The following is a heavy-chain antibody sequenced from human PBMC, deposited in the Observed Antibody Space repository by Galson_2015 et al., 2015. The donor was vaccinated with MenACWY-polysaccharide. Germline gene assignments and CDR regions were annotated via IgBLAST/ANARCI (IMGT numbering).Heavy chain of an antibody. V-gene: IGHV4-59*08. Sequence: ETLSLTCTVSGGSISNYYWSWIRQPPGTGLEWIGYIYYSGTTNYNPSLKSRVTISVDTSKNQFSLRLSSVTAADTAVYYCARLWGSRNYEKFDYWGQGTLVTVSS. J-gene: IGHJ4*02. CDR3: ARLWGSRNYEKFDY. CDR2: IYYSGTT. CDR1: GGSISNYY. D-gene: IGHD3-16*01.